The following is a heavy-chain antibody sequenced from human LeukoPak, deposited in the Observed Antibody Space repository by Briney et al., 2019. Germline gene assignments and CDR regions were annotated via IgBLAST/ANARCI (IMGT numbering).Heavy chain of an antibody. V-gene: IGHV1-2*06. CDR3: ASEQQLVNGYFDY. CDR1: GYTFTGHY. Sequence: ASVKVSCKASGYTFTGHYMHWVRQAPGQGLEWMGRINPDSGATVYAQKFQGRVTMTRDTSTSTVYMELSSLRSEDTAVYYCASEQQLVNGYFDYWGQGTLVTVSS. CDR2: INPDSGAT. J-gene: IGHJ4*02. D-gene: IGHD6-13*01.